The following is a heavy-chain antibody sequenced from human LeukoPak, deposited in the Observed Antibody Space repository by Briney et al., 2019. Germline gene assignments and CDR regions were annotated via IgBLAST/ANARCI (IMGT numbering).Heavy chain of an antibody. CDR2: MYYSGST. Sequence: SETLSLTCTVSGRSISSYYWSWIRQPPGKGLEWIGYMYYSGSTNYNPSLRSRVTISVDTSKNQFSLKLSSVTAADTAVYYCARNLGSGWYYDYWGQGILVTVSS. D-gene: IGHD6-19*01. V-gene: IGHV4-59*08. CDR1: GRSISSYY. J-gene: IGHJ4*02. CDR3: ARNLGSGWYYDY.